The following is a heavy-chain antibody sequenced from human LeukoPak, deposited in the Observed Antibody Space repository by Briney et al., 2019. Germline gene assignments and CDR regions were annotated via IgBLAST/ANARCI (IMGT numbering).Heavy chain of an antibody. J-gene: IGHJ6*04. CDR2: IIPILGIA. CDR1: GCTFSSYA. V-gene: IGHV1-69*04. D-gene: IGHD3-10*01. CDR3: ARITITMVRGSLSYYGMDV. Sequence: SVKVSCKASGCTFSSYAISWVRQAPGQGLEWMGRIIPILGIANYAQKFQGRVTITADKSTSTANIELSSLRSEDTAVYYCARITITMVRGSLSYYGMDVWGEGTTVTVYS.